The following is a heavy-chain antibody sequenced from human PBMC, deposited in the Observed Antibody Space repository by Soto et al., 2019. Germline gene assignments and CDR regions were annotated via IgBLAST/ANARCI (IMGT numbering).Heavy chain of an antibody. CDR1: GFTFSSYW. J-gene: IGHJ3*02. Sequence: EVQLVESGGGLVKPGGSLRLSCAASGFTFSSYWMSWVRQAPGKGLEWVANIKQDGSEKYSVDSVKGRFTISRDNAKNSLYLQMNSLRAEDTAVYYCAIHPGRGAFDIWGQGTMVTVSS. D-gene: IGHD3-10*01. CDR3: AIHPGRGAFDI. V-gene: IGHV3-7*01. CDR2: IKQDGSEK.